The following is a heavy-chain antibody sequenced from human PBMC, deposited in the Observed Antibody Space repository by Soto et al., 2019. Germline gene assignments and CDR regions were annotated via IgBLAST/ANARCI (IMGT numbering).Heavy chain of an antibody. J-gene: IGHJ4*02. CDR2: IKQDGNDK. V-gene: IGHV3-7*03. D-gene: IGHD6-19*01. Sequence: EVQLVESGGDLGQPGGSLRLSCAASGFSFSSHWMSWVRQAPGKGLEWVANIKQDGNDKRYVDSVKGRLTTSRDNAKSSLYLQMYSLRAEHTAVYYCARYSYSSGPQDSWGQGTLVTVSS. CDR3: ARYSYSSGPQDS. CDR1: GFSFSSHW.